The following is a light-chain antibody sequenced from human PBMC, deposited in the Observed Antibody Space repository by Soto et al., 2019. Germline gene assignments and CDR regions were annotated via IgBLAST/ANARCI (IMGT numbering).Light chain of an antibody. V-gene: IGLV2-8*01. J-gene: IGLJ1*01. Sequence: QSALTQPPSASGAPGQSVTISCTGTSNDVGGYNYVSWYQQHPGKAPKLMIYEVNKRPSGVPDRFSGSKSGNTASLTVSGLQAEDEADYYCTSFAVSNSFVFGTGTKLTVL. CDR3: TSFAVSNSFV. CDR1: SNDVGGYNY. CDR2: EVN.